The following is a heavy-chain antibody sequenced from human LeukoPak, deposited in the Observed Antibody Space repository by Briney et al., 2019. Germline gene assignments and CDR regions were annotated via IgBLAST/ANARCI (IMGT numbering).Heavy chain of an antibody. J-gene: IGHJ4*02. CDR2: ISSDGSNK. Sequence: PGRSLRLSCAASGFTFSTYGMHWVRQAPGKGLEWVALISSDGSNKYYADSVKGRFTISRDNSKNTLYLQMNSVRPEDTAVYYCAKDHSSTPMDSLLFDYWGQGTLVTVSS. CDR1: GFTFSTYG. D-gene: IGHD5-18*01. V-gene: IGHV3-30*18. CDR3: AKDHSSTPMDSLLFDY.